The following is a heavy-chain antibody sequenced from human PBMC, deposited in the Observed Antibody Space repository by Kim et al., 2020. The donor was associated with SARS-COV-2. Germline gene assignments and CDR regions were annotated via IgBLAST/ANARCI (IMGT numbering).Heavy chain of an antibody. Sequence: SETLSLTCAVYGGSFSGYYWSWIRQPPGKGLEWIGEINHSGSTNYNPSLKSRVTISVDTSKNQFSLKLSSVTAADTAVYYCARVYCGGDCSRDYWGQGTLVTVSS. V-gene: IGHV4-34*01. CDR3: ARVYCGGDCSRDY. J-gene: IGHJ4*02. CDR2: INHSGST. CDR1: GGSFSGYY. D-gene: IGHD2-21*01.